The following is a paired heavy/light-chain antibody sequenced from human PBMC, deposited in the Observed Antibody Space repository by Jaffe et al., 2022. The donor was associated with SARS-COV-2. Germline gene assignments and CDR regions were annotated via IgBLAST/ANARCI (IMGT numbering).Heavy chain of an antibody. D-gene: IGHD1-26*01. V-gene: IGHV4-38-2*01. Sequence: QVQLQESGPGLVKPSETLSLTCDVSGYSMTNGHYWGWIRQSPGKGLEWIGSIYHTGGTHYSPSLKSRVTISVDTSKNRFSLTLTSVTAADTAVYFCARVFQWDVLSSPFHIWGQGTRVTVSS. CDR3: ARVFQWDVLSSPFHI. CDR1: GYSMTNGHY. CDR2: IYHTGGT. J-gene: IGHJ3*02.
Light chain of an antibody. V-gene: IGLV1-47*02. CDR2: NDN. CDR3: SAWDHNLSAVL. Sequence: QSVLTQPPSASGTPGQGVTISCSGGISNIEYNFVSWYQQFPGTAPKLLIYNDNQRPSGVPDRFSGSKSGTSASLAISGLRSEDEAEYSCSAWDHNLSAVLFGGGTKLTVL. J-gene: IGLJ2*01. CDR1: ISNIEYNF.